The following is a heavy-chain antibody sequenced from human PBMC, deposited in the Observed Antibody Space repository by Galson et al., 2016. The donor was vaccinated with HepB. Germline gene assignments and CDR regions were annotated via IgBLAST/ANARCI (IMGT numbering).Heavy chain of an antibody. D-gene: IGHD6-19*01. V-gene: IGHV3-23*01. CDR1: GFTFGAYG. Sequence: SLRLSCAASGFTFGAYGMSWVRLAPGKGLEWVSSISGSGGPKYADSVKGRFTVSRDTSKNTLYLQMNSLGAEDTAVYYCAKDRWVAVAVLLEYWGQGTLVTASA. CDR3: AKDRWVAVAVLLEY. CDR2: ISGSGGPK. J-gene: IGHJ4*02.